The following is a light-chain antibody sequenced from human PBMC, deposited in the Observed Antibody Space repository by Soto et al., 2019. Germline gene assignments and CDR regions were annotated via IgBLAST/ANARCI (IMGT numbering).Light chain of an antibody. V-gene: IGKV3-20*01. J-gene: IGKJ4*01. CDR3: QQYGSSPLT. CDR2: GAS. CDR1: QSVNSAY. Sequence: IVLTQSPGTLSLSPGERATLSCRASQSVNSAYLAWYQQTPGQAPRLLIYGASSRAPGIPDRFSGSGSGTDFTLTISSLEHEDFALFYCQQYGSSPLTFGGGTKVEIK.